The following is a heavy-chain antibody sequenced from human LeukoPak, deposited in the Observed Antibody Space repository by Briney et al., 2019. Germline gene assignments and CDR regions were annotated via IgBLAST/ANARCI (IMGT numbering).Heavy chain of an antibody. CDR2: ISSSGST. V-gene: IGHV4-61*02. CDR1: GGSISSSSYY. J-gene: IGHJ4*02. D-gene: IGHD6-6*01. Sequence: SETLSLTCTVSGGSISSSSYYWGWIRQPAGKGLEWIGRISSSGSTNYNPSLKSRVTISVDTSKNQFSLKLSSVTAADTAVYYCARAMSIAARLQTIFDYWGQGTLVTVSS. CDR3: ARAMSIAARLQTIFDY.